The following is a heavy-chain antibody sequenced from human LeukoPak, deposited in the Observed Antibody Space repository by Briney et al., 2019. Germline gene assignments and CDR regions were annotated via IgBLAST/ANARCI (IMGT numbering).Heavy chain of an antibody. CDR1: GFTFSNNW. CDR2: INPGGTEK. V-gene: IGHV3-7*01. J-gene: IGHJ4*02. D-gene: IGHD2-2*01. CDR3: ARVGVGMYHFDH. Sequence: PGGSLRLSCAASGFTFSNNWMNWVRQAPGKGLEWVGNINPGGTEKYYVDSVTGRFTISRDNAKNSLYLQMNSLRAEDTAVYYCARVGVGMYHFDHWGQGTLVTVSS.